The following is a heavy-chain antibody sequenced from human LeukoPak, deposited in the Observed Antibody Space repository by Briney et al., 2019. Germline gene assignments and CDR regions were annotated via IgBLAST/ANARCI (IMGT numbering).Heavy chain of an antibody. CDR2: ISSSGSTI. J-gene: IGHJ4*02. Sequence: GGSLRLSCAASGFTFSSYEMNWVRQAPEKGLEWVSYISSSGSTIYYADSVKGRFTISRDNAKNSLYLQMNSLRAEDTAVYYCARILRYSSVFDYWGQGTLVTVSS. CDR3: ARILRYSSVFDY. V-gene: IGHV3-48*03. D-gene: IGHD3-9*01. CDR1: GFTFSSYE.